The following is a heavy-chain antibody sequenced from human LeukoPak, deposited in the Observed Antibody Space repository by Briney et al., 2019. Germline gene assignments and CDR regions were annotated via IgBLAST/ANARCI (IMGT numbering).Heavy chain of an antibody. CDR1: GFTFSSYA. Sequence: GGSLRLSCAASGFTFSSYAMHWVRQAPGKGLEWVAVISYDGSNKYYADSVKGRFTISRDNSKNTLYLQMNSLRAEDTAVYYCARDQEYIAVAGTYYYYGMDVWGQGTTVTVSS. CDR2: ISYDGSNK. J-gene: IGHJ6*02. CDR3: ARDQEYIAVAGTYYYYGMDV. V-gene: IGHV3-30-3*01. D-gene: IGHD6-19*01.